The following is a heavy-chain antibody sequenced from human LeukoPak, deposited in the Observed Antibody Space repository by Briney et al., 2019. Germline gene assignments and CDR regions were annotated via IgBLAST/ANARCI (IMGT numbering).Heavy chain of an antibody. V-gene: IGHV1-8*01. D-gene: IGHD2-15*01. CDR3: ARGVVVVVAASTHYYYYMDV. J-gene: IGHJ6*03. Sequence: ASVKVSCKASGYTFTSYDINWVRQATGRGLEWMGWMNPNSGNTGYAQKFQGRVTMTRNTSISTAYMELSGLRSEDTAVYYCARGVVVVVAASTHYYYYMDVWGKGTTVTVSS. CDR2: MNPNSGNT. CDR1: GYTFTSYD.